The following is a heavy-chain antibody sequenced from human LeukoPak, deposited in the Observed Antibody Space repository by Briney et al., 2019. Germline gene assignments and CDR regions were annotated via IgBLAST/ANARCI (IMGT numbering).Heavy chain of an antibody. CDR1: GFTFSNYW. V-gene: IGHV3-7*01. CDR2: KKQDGSEK. D-gene: IGHD2-2*01. Sequence: GGSLRLSYAASGFTFSNYWMSWVRQAPGKGLEWVANKKQDGSEKYYVNSVKGRFTISRDNAKNSLYLEMNSLRVEDTGVYYCARENPYASWGQGTLVTVSS. CDR3: ARENPYAS. J-gene: IGHJ5*02.